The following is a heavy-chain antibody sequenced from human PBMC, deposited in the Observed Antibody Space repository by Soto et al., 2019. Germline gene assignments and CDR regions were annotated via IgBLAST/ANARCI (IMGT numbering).Heavy chain of an antibody. CDR1: GGTFSSYA. Sequence: SVKVSCKASGGTFSSYAISWVRQAPGQGLKWMGGIIPIFGTANYAQKFQGRVTITADESTSTAYMELSSLRSEDTAVYYCARDLVLVAAAGNGWFDPWGQGTLVTVSS. D-gene: IGHD6-13*01. V-gene: IGHV1-69*13. CDR2: IIPIFGTA. CDR3: ARDLVLVAAAGNGWFDP. J-gene: IGHJ5*02.